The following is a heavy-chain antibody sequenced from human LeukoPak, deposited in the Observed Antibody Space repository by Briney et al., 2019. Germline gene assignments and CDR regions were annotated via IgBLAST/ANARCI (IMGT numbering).Heavy chain of an antibody. CDR1: GYTFTSYG. D-gene: IGHD6-13*01. CDR2: INPSGGST. CDR3: ARVQSSLAAAGKVFDY. Sequence: ASVKVSCTASGYTFTSYGISWVRQAPGQGLEWMGIINPSGGSTSYAQKFQGRVTMTRDTSTSTVYMELSSLRSEDTAVYYCARVQSSLAAAGKVFDYWGQGTLVTVSS. J-gene: IGHJ4*02. V-gene: IGHV1-46*01.